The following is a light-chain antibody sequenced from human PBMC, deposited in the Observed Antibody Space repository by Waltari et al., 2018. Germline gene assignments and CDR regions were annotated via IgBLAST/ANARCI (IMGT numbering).Light chain of an antibody. CDR3: LQDYNYPWT. CDR2: AAS. Sequence: AIQMTQSPSSLSASVGDKVTITCRASQGIRYDLGWYQQKPGKAPKLLIYAASSLQSGVPSRCSGGGAGTEFTLTISSLQPEDFATYYCLQDYNYPWTFGQGTKVEIK. CDR1: QGIRYD. J-gene: IGKJ1*01. V-gene: IGKV1-6*01.